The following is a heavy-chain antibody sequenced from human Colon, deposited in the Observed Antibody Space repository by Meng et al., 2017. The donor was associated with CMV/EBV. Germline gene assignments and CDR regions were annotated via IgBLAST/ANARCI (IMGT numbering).Heavy chain of an antibody. D-gene: IGHD5-18*01. Sequence: GGSLRLSCEASGFTFSDYYMSWVRQAPGKGLEWVGYISRDGDTIYYGDSVKGRFTLSRDNAKNTLYLEMNRLKADDTAVYYCARDNALHLWSFSDYWGQGTLVTVSS. CDR1: GFTFSDYY. V-gene: IGHV3-11*01. CDR3: ARDNALHLWSFSDY. J-gene: IGHJ4*02. CDR2: ISRDGDTI.